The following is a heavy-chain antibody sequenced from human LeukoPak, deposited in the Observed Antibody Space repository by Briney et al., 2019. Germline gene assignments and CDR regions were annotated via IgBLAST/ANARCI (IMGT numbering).Heavy chain of an antibody. Sequence: PGGSLRLSCAASGFTFSSYWVSWVRQAPGKGLEWVANIKQDGSEKYYVASVKGRFTISRDNAKNSRYLQLNSLRAEDTAVYYCAGDRGYGFDYWGQGTLVTVSS. CDR3: AGDRGYGFDY. V-gene: IGHV3-7*01. CDR1: GFTFSSYW. D-gene: IGHD5-18*01. CDR2: IKQDGSEK. J-gene: IGHJ4*02.